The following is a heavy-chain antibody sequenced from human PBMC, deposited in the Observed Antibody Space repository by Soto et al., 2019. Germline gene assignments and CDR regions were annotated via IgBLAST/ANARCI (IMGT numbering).Heavy chain of an antibody. CDR1: GYTFADYG. CDR3: AKAGTIFGVVMNNWFDP. V-gene: IGHV1-18*01. Sequence: ASVKVSCKTSGYTFADYGMSWVRQAPGQGLEWIGWISGYNGNTDYAQNFQGRITMSTDTSTSTAYMELRSLGSDDTAVYYCAKAGTIFGVVMNNWFDPWGQGTLVTVSS. CDR2: ISGYNGNT. D-gene: IGHD3-3*01. J-gene: IGHJ5*02.